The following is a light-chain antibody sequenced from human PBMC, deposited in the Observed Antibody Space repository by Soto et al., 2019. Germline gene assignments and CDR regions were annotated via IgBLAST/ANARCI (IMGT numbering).Light chain of an antibody. Sequence: VLTQSPSSLAVSLGERATVNCRSSQSVLDNSTNKSYLAWYQKKPGHPPKLLVHWASVREAGVPDRFSGGGSGTDFTLTISSLQAEDVAVYYCHQYYTTPQTFGQGPQLEIK. V-gene: IGKV4-1*01. CDR1: QSVLDNSTNKSY. J-gene: IGKJ2*01. CDR3: HQYYTTPQT. CDR2: WAS.